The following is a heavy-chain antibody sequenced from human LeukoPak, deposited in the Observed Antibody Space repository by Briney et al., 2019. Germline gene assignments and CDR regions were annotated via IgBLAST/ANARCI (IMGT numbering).Heavy chain of an antibody. CDR3: ARRGPSGSYYYYFAMGV. CDR1: GGSISSGGYY. CDR2: IYYTGTTYRNPSLNSGTT. J-gene: IGHJ6*02. D-gene: IGHD6-25*01. V-gene: IGHV4-31*03. Sequence: SETLSLTCTVSGGSISSGGYYWSWIRQHPGRGLEWIGYIYYTGTTYRNPSLNSGTTYYNPSLKSRATISGDTSKNQFSLNLSSVTAADTAVYYCARRGPSGSYYYYFAMGVWGQGTTVTVSS.